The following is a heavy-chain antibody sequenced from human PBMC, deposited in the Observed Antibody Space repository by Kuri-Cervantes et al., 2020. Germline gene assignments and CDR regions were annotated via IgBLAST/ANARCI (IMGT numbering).Heavy chain of an antibody. CDR1: GQSISTPSY. V-gene: IGHV4-38-2*02. D-gene: IGHD3-3*01. CDR2: AFHTGST. Sequence: SETLSLTCTLSGQSISTPSYWGWIRQSPGKGLEWIGIAFHTGSTYYNPSLKSRGTISLDTSKNQFSLILTSVTAADTAVYYCARHASATVRLLEPSPIDFWGQGILVTVSS. CDR3: ARHASATVRLLEPSPIDF. J-gene: IGHJ4*02.